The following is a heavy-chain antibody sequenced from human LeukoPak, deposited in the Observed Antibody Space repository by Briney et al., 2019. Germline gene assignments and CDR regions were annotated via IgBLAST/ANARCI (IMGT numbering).Heavy chain of an antibody. CDR3: ARFYDYVWGSFDY. D-gene: IGHD3-16*01. V-gene: IGHV4-38-2*02. Sequence: PSETLSLTCTVSGYSISSGYYWGWIRQPPGKGLEWIGSIYHSGGTYYNPSLKSRVTISVDTSKNQFSLKLSSVTAADTAVYYCARFYDYVWGSFDYWGQGTLVTVSS. J-gene: IGHJ4*02. CDR2: IYHSGGT. CDR1: GYSISSGYY.